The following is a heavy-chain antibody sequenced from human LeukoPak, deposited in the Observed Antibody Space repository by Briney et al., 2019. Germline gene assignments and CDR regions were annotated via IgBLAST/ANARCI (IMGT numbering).Heavy chain of an antibody. CDR2: IYYTGSS. Sequence: SETLSLTCTVSGYSISSGYYWGWIRQPPGKGLEWMGSIYYTGSSHYNPSLKSRATISVDTSKNQFSLKLTSVTAADTAVYYCTRAASSGPLFTYHMDVWGKGTTVTVSS. D-gene: IGHD3-22*01. CDR1: GYSISSGYY. J-gene: IGHJ6*03. V-gene: IGHV4-38-2*02. CDR3: TRAASSGPLFTYHMDV.